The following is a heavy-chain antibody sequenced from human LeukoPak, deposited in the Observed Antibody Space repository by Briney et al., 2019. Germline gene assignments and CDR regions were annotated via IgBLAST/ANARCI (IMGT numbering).Heavy chain of an antibody. Sequence: PSETLSLTCTVSGGSISSGGYYWSWIRQHPGKGLEWIGYIYCSGSTYYNPSLKSRVTISVDTSKNQFSLKLSSVTAADTAVYYCARIEPGHDYGDYGAFDIWGQGTMVTVSS. D-gene: IGHD4-17*01. CDR3: ARIEPGHDYGDYGAFDI. CDR1: GGSISSGGYY. CDR2: IYCSGST. V-gene: IGHV4-31*03. J-gene: IGHJ3*02.